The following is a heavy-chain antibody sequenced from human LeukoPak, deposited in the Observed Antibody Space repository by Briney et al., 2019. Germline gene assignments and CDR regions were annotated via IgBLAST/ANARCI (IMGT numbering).Heavy chain of an antibody. D-gene: IGHD1-26*01. V-gene: IGHV3-30-3*01. CDR3: ARGSGSFRTIYFDY. CDR1: GFTFSSYA. J-gene: IGHJ4*02. CDR2: ISYDGSNK. Sequence: GRSLRLSCAAPGFTFSSYAMHWVRQAPGKGLEWVAVISYDGSNKYYADSVKGRFTISRDNSKNTLYLQMNSLRAEDTAVYYCARGSGSFRTIYFDYWGQGTLVTVSS.